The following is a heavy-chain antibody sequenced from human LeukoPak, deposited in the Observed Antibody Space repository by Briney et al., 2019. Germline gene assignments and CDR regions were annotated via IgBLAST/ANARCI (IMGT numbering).Heavy chain of an antibody. Sequence: PSETLSLTCTVSGASINGGHFYWNWLRQPAGKGLEWIGRIYTRGNINNNPSLKSRATISVDTSNNQFSLNLASVSAADTAMYYCATNRASYSRWFDPWGRGTLVTVSS. CDR1: GASINGGHFY. V-gene: IGHV4-61*02. CDR3: ATNRASYSRWFDP. J-gene: IGHJ5*02. CDR2: IYTRGNI. D-gene: IGHD1-26*01.